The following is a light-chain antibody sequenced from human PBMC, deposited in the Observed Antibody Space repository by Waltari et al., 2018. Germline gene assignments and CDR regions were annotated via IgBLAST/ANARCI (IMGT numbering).Light chain of an antibody. J-gene: IGKJ2*01. CDR1: QGIGND. V-gene: IGKV1-17*01. CDR3: LQHNSYPYT. Sequence: DIQMTQSPASLSASVADRVAITCRASQGIGNDLGWYQQKPGKAPKRLIYAASSLHSGVPSRFSGSGSGTEFTLTISSLQPEDVATYYCLQHNSYPYTFGQGTKLEIK. CDR2: AAS.